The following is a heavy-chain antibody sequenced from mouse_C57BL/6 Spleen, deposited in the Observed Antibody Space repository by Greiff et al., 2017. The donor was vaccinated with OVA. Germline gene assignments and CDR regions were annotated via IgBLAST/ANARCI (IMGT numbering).Heavy chain of an antibody. CDR1: GYTFTSYW. J-gene: IGHJ2*01. CDR3: ARSGYCGSLCYFGD. V-gene: IGHV1-61*01. D-gene: IGHD1-1*01. CDR2: IYPSDGGT. Sequence: VQLQQPGAELVRPGSSVKLSCKASGYTFTSYWMNWVKQRPGQGLEWIGNIYPSDGGTNYNQKFKDKATLTVDKSSSTAYMQLSSLTSEDSAVYDGARSGYCGSLCYFGDWGPGTTLTVAT.